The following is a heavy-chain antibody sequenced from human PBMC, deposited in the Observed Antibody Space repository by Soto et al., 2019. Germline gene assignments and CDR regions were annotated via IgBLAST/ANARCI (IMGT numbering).Heavy chain of an antibody. CDR2: INHSGST. V-gene: IGHV4-34*01. CDR1: GGSFSGYY. CDR3: ARGPRYWSGGSCYSNWFDP. J-gene: IGHJ5*02. D-gene: IGHD2-15*01. Sequence: SETLSLTCAVYGGSFSGYYWSWIRQPPGKGLEWIGEINHSGSTNYNPSLKSRVTISVDTSKNQFSLKLSSVTAADTAVYYCARGPRYWSGGSCYSNWFDPWGQGTLVTVSS.